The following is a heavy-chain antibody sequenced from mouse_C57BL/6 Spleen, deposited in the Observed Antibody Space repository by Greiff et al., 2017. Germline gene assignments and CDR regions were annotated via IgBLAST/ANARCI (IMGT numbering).Heavy chain of an antibody. D-gene: IGHD1-1*01. CDR3: ARPTTVDWYFDV. V-gene: IGHV1-64*01. CDR1: GYTFTSYW. J-gene: IGHJ1*03. Sequence: QVQLQQPGAELVKPGASVKLSCKASGYTFTSYWMHWVKQRPGQGLEWIGMNHPNSGSTNYNEKFKSKATLTVDKSSSTAYMQLSSLTSEHSAVYYCARPTTVDWYFDVWGTGTTVTVSS. CDR2: NHPNSGST.